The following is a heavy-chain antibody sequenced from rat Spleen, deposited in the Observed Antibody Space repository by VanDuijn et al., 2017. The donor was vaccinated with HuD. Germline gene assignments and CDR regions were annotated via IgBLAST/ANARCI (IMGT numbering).Heavy chain of an antibody. V-gene: IGHV2-1*01. CDR2: LWGDGST. Sequence: QVQLKESGPGLVQPSQTLSLTCTVSGFSLISYSVHWVRQPPGKGLEWMGGLWGDGSTDYNSTLKSRMSINRDTSKSQVFLNMNSLQTEDSAIYFCTSPFRWFAYWGQGTLVTVSS. CDR3: TSPFRWFAY. J-gene: IGHJ3*01. CDR1: GFSLISYS.